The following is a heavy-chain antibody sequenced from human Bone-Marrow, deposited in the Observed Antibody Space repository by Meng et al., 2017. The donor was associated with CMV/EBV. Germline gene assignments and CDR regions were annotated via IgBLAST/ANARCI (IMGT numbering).Heavy chain of an antibody. Sequence: SLKISCAASGFTFDDYAMHWVRQAPGKGLEWVSGISWNSGSIGYADSVKGRFTISRDNAKNSLYLQMNSLRAEDTAVYYCARAQSSSWSHNWFDPWGQGTLVTVSS. D-gene: IGHD6-13*01. J-gene: IGHJ5*02. CDR1: GFTFDDYA. CDR3: ARAQSSSWSHNWFDP. CDR2: ISWNSGSI. V-gene: IGHV3-9*01.